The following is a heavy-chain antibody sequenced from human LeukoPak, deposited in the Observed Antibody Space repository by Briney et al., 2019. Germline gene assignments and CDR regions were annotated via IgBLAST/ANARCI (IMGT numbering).Heavy chain of an antibody. CDR2: ISKNGGSI. V-gene: IGHV3-64*01. CDR1: GFTFSSYS. D-gene: IGHD2-21*02. CDR3: ARDCTYFGDDCYSRWGCWFGP. J-gene: IGHJ5*02. Sequence: GGSLRLSCAASGFTFSSYSMNWVRQAPGKGLEHVSAISKNGGSIYYANSLKGRFTTSRDNSKNTLYLQMGSLTGDDMAVYYCARDCTYFGDDCYSRWGCWFGPLGQGTLVTVSS.